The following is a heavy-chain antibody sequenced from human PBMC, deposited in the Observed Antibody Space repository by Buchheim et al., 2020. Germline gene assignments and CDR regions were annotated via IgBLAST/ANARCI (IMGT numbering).Heavy chain of an antibody. CDR1: GFTFDDYA. CDR2: ISWDGGST. Sequence: EVQLVESGGVVVQPGGSLRLSCAASGFTFDDYAMHWVRQAPGKGLEWVSLISWDGGSTYYADSVKGRFTISRDNSKNSLYLQMNSLRAEDTALYYCAKGTKWLVPSLGSGKNHPTHLYYYYYDMDVWGQGTT. J-gene: IGHJ6*02. D-gene: IGHD6-19*01. CDR3: AKGTKWLVPSLGSGKNHPTHLYYYYYDMDV. V-gene: IGHV3-43D*03.